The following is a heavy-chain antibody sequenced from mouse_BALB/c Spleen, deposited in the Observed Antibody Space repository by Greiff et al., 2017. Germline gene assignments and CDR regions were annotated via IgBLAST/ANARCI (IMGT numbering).Heavy chain of an antibody. V-gene: IGHV7-3*02. Sequence: EVKLMESGGGLVQPGGSLRLSCATSGFTFTDYYMSWVRQPPGKALEWLGFIRNKANGYTTEYSASVKGRFTISRDNSQSILYLQMNTLRAEDSATYYCARDPSIYYDYDGYAMDYWGQGTSVTVSS. D-gene: IGHD2-4*01. J-gene: IGHJ4*01. CDR1: GFTFTDYY. CDR3: ARDPSIYYDYDGYAMDY. CDR2: IRNKANGYTT.